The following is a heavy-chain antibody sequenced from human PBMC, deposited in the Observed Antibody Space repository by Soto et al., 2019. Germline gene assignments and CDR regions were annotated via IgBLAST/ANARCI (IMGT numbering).Heavy chain of an antibody. Sequence: QVQLVQSGAEVKKPGASVKVSCKASGYTFTSYYMHWERQAPGQGLEWMGIINPSGGSTSYAQKFQGRVTMTRDTSTSTVYMELSSLRSEDTAVYYCARAGRDYYYGMDVWGQGTTVTVSS. CDR1: GYTFTSYY. CDR3: ARAGRDYYYGMDV. CDR2: INPSGGST. J-gene: IGHJ6*02. V-gene: IGHV1-46*03.